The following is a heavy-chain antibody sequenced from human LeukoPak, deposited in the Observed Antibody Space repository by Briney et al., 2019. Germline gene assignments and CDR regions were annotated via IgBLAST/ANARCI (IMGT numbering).Heavy chain of an antibody. CDR2: ISGSGGST. Sequence: PGGSLRLSCAASGFPFSSYAMRWVRQAPGKGLEWVTAISGSGGSTYYAHSEKGRFPLSRDNYKNTLYLQMNSLSAEDTSVYYWAKDPPHGIWGQGTMVTVSS. V-gene: IGHV3-23*01. J-gene: IGHJ3*02. CDR1: GFPFSSYA. CDR3: AKDPPHGI.